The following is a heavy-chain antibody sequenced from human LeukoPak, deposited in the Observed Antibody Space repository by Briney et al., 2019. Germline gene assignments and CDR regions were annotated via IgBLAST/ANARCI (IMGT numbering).Heavy chain of an antibody. V-gene: IGHV3-33*01. D-gene: IGHD3-22*01. J-gene: IGHJ3*02. CDR2: VWYDESNK. CDR3: AREDSSGAFDI. Sequence: GRSLRLSCAASGFAFRSYDMHWVRQAPGKGLEWVAVVWYDESNKYYVDSVKGRFTISRDNSKNTLYLQMNSLRVEDTALYYCAREDSSGAFDIWGQGTMVTVSS. CDR1: GFAFRSYD.